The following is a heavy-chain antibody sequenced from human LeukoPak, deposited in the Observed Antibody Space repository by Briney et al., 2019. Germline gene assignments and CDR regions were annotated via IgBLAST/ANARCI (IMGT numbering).Heavy chain of an antibody. CDR2: IYYSGST. Sequence: SQTLSLTCTVSGGSISSGDYYWSWIRQPPGKGLEWIGYIYYSGSTYYNPSLKSRVTISVDTSKNQFSLKLSSVTAADTAVYYCARGATDRTCSSTSCLRFDYWGQGTLVTVSS. V-gene: IGHV4-30-4*08. D-gene: IGHD2-2*01. J-gene: IGHJ4*02. CDR1: GGSISSGDYY. CDR3: ARGATDRTCSSTSCLRFDY.